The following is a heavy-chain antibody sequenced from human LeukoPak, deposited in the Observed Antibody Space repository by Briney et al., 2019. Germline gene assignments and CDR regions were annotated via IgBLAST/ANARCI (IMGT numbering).Heavy chain of an antibody. CDR3: ARGYSGYVYYYYYYMDV. J-gene: IGHJ6*03. CDR1: GFTFSSYE. Sequence: GGSLRLSCAASGFTFSSYEMNWVRQAPGKGLEWVSYISSSGSTIYYADSVKGRFTISRDNAKNSLYLQMNSLRAEGTAVYYCARGYSGYVYYYYYYMDVWGKGTTVTVSS. D-gene: IGHD5-12*01. V-gene: IGHV3-48*03. CDR2: ISSSGSTI.